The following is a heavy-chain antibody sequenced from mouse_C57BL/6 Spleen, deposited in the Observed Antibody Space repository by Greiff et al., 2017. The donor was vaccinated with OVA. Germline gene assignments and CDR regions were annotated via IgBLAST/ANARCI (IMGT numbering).Heavy chain of an antibody. J-gene: IGHJ4*01. Sequence: LQPGAELVKPGASVKMSCKASGYTFTSYWITWVKQRPGQGLEWIGDIYPGSGSTNYNEKFKSKATLTVDTSASTAYMQLSSLTSEDSAVYYCGYYDYLYAMDYWGQGTSVTVSS. V-gene: IGHV1-55*01. CDR2: IYPGSGST. D-gene: IGHD2-4*01. CDR1: GYTFTSYW. CDR3: GYYDYLYAMDY.